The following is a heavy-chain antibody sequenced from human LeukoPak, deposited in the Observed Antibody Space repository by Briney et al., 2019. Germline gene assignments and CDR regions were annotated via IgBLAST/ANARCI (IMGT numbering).Heavy chain of an antibody. J-gene: IGHJ6*03. CDR1: GGTFSSYA. CDR3: ATKSPGVVDYYYGSGSYSRRKGYYYMDV. CDR2: ISAYNGNT. V-gene: IGHV1-18*01. D-gene: IGHD3-10*01. Sequence: ASVKVSCKASGGTFSSYAISWVRQAPGQGLEWMGWISAYNGNTNYAQKLQGRVTMTTDTSTSTAYMELRSLRSDDTAVYYCATKSPGVVDYYYGSGSYSRRKGYYYMDVWVKGTTVTVSS.